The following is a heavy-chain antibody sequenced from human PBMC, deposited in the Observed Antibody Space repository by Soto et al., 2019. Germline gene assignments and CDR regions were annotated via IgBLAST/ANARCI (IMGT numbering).Heavy chain of an antibody. D-gene: IGHD2-2*01. CDR2: IYYSGST. V-gene: IGHV4-59*01. J-gene: IGHJ6*02. CDR3: VRDDIVVVPAATRHYYYYYGMDV. Sequence: PSETLSLTCTVSGGSISSYYWSWIRQPPGKGLEWIGYIYYSGSTNYNPSLKSRVTISVDTSKNQFSLKLSSVTAADTAVYYCVRDDIVVVPAATRHYYYYYGMDVWGQGTTVT. CDR1: GGSISSYY.